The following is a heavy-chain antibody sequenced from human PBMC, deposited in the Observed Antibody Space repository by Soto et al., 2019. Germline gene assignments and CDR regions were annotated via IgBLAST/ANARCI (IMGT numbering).Heavy chain of an antibody. V-gene: IGHV4-59*12. CDR2: IYYSGST. CDR3: ARRYGGNFDY. Sequence: SETLSLTCAVYGGSFSGYYWSWIRQPPGKGLEWIGYIYYSGSTNYNPSLKSRVTISVDTSKNQFSLKLSSVTAADTAVYYCARRYGGNFDYWGQGTLVT. J-gene: IGHJ4*02. CDR1: GGSFSGYY. D-gene: IGHD2-15*01.